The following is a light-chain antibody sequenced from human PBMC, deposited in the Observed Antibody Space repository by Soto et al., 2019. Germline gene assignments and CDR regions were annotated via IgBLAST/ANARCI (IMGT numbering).Light chain of an antibody. Sequence: QSVLTQPPSASGSPGQSVTISCTGTSSDVGGYTYVSWYQQHPGKAPKLMIYEVSKRPSGVPDRFSGSKSGNTASLTVSGLQAEDEADYYCSSYAGVTPYVFGTGTKAT. CDR2: EVS. J-gene: IGLJ1*01. V-gene: IGLV2-8*01. CDR1: SSDVGGYTY. CDR3: SSYAGVTPYV.